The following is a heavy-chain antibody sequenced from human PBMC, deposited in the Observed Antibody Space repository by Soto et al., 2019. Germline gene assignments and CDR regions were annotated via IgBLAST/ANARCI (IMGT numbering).Heavy chain of an antibody. Sequence: QVQMVESGGGVVQPGRSLRLSCAASGFTFSSYGIHWVRQAPGKGLEWVAVIWYDGSDKYYADSVKGRFTISRDNSKNTLYLQMNSLRAEDTALYYCARDLTYDYALPDAFDIWGQGTMVTVSS. CDR3: ARDLTYDYALPDAFDI. V-gene: IGHV3-33*01. D-gene: IGHD4-17*01. J-gene: IGHJ3*02. CDR1: GFTFSSYG. CDR2: IWYDGSDK.